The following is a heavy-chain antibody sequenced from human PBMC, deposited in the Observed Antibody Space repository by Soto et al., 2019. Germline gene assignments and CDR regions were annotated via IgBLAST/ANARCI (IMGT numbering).Heavy chain of an antibody. CDR3: AKLYGEPSVTNFDL. J-gene: IGHJ2*01. V-gene: IGHV3-30*18. CDR1: GFTFSSYG. Sequence: PGGSLRLSCAASGFTFSSYGMHWVRQAPGKGLEWVAVIPYDGSNKYYADSVKGRFTISRDNSKNTLYLQMNSLRAENTAVYYCAKLYGEPSVTNFDLWGRGTLVTVSS. D-gene: IGHD4-17*01. CDR2: IPYDGSNK.